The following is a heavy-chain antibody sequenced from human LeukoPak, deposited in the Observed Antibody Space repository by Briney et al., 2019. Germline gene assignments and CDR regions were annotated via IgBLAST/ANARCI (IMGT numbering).Heavy chain of an antibody. CDR1: GFNFVDYA. CDR3: AKEVGPFDI. CDR2: ISGSGGST. J-gene: IGHJ3*02. V-gene: IGHV3-23*01. Sequence: GGSLRLSCAASGFNFVDYAMSWVRQAPGKGLEWVSVISGSGGSTYYADSVKGRFTISRDNSKNTLYLQMNSLRVEDTALFYCAKEVGPFDIWGQGTMVTVSS.